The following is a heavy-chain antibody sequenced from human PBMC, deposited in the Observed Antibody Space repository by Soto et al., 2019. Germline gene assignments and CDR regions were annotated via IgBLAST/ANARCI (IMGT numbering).Heavy chain of an antibody. D-gene: IGHD3-3*01. Sequence: GALRLSCKASGFSFSGYAMTWVRQAPGKGLAWVSVIRGSGDNTFYAASVKGRFAISRDNSKNVLYLQMNSLSADDAAVYFCAKGRAITVYGVVTLFDYWGLGTLVTASS. CDR1: GFSFSGYA. J-gene: IGHJ4*01. CDR3: AKGRAITVYGVVTLFDY. V-gene: IGHV3-23*01. CDR2: IRGSGDNT.